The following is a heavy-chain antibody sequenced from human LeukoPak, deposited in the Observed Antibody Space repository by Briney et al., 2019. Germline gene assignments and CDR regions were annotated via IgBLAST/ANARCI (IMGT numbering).Heavy chain of an antibody. J-gene: IGHJ6*03. CDR3: ARARYYDSSGYQMGPYYYYMDV. Sequence: SVSVSCKASGGTFSSYAISGLRQAPGQELDWMGGIIPIFGTANYAQRFQGKVTSTTDESTSPAYMDLSSLRSDDTAVYYCARARYYDSSGYQMGPYYYYMDVWGKGTTVTVSS. D-gene: IGHD3-22*01. V-gene: IGHV1-69*05. CDR1: GGTFSSYA. CDR2: IIPIFGTA.